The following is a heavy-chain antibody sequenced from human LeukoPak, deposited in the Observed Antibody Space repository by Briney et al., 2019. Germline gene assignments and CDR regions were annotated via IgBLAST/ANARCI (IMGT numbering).Heavy chain of an antibody. D-gene: IGHD6-19*01. CDR1: GGSISSYY. Sequence: SETLSLTCTVSGGSISSYYWSWIRQPPGKGLEWIGYIYYSGSTNYNPSLKSRVTISVDTSKNQFSLKLNSLTAADTAMYYCAREQAAVAGIPFDAFDIWGQGTMVTVSS. J-gene: IGHJ3*02. CDR3: AREQAAVAGIPFDAFDI. V-gene: IGHV4-59*01. CDR2: IYYSGST.